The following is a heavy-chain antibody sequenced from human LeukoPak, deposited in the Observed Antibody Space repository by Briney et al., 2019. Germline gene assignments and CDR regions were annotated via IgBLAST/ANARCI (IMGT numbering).Heavy chain of an antibody. J-gene: IGHJ4*02. D-gene: IGHD6-13*01. CDR3: AKEGVAAGLPYFDC. V-gene: IGHV3-23*01. CDR2: ISGSGGST. Sequence: GGSLRLSCAASGFTFSSYAMSWARQAPGKGLEWVSAISGSGGSTYYADSVKGRFTISRDNSKNTLYLQMDSLRAEDTAVYYCAKEGVAAGLPYFDCWGQGTLLTVSS. CDR1: GFTFSSYA.